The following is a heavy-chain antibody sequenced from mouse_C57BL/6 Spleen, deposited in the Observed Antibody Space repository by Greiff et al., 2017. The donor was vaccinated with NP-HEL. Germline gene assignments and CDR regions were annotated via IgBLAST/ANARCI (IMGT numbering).Heavy chain of an antibody. Sequence: EVNVVESGGDLVKPGGSLKLSCAASGFTFSSYGMSWVRQTPDKRLEWVATISSGGSYTYYPDSVKGRFTISRDNAKNTLYLQMSSLKSEDTAMYYCARFYDYSAWFAYWGQGTLVTVSA. V-gene: IGHV5-6*01. CDR1: GFTFSSYG. D-gene: IGHD2-4*01. CDR2: ISSGGSYT. CDR3: ARFYDYSAWFAY. J-gene: IGHJ3*01.